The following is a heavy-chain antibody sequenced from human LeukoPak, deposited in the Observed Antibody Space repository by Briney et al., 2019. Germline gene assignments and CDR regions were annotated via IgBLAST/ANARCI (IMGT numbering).Heavy chain of an antibody. V-gene: IGHV4-59*08. Sequence: SETLSLTCTVSGGSISSYYWSWIRQPPGKGLEWIGYIYYSGSTNYNPSLKSRVTISVDTSKNQFSLKLSSGTAADTAVYYCARVVGATTYYFDYWGQGTLVTVSS. D-gene: IGHD1-26*01. CDR2: IYYSGST. J-gene: IGHJ4*02. CDR1: GGSISSYY. CDR3: ARVVGATTYYFDY.